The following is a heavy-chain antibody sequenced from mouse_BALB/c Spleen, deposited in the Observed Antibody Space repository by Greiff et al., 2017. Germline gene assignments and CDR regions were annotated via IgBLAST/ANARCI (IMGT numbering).Heavy chain of an antibody. J-gene: IGHJ4*01. V-gene: IGHV3-2*02. D-gene: IGHD2-2*01. Sequence: EVQGVESGPGLVKPSQSLSLTCTVTGYSITSDYAWNWIRQFPGNKLEWMGYISYSGSTSYNPSLKSRISITRDTSKNQFFLQLNSVTTEDTATYYCARSGAYGYGYAMDYWGQGTSVTVSS. CDR3: ARSGAYGYGYAMDY. CDR1: GYSITSDYA. CDR2: ISYSGST.